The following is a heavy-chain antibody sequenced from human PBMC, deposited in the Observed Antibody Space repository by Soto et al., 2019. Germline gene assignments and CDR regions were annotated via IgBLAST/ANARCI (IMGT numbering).Heavy chain of an antibody. Sequence: EVQLVESGGGLVKPGGSLRLSCAASGFTFSNAWMSWVRQAPGKGLEWVGRIKSKTDGGTTHYAAPVKGRFTISRDDSKDTLYLQINSLKTEDTAVYYCTTTHRIVVLTNLGEAFEIWGQGTMVTVSS. V-gene: IGHV3-15*01. CDR3: TTTHRIVVLTNLGEAFEI. CDR2: IKSKTDGGTT. CDR1: GFTFSNAW. J-gene: IGHJ3*02. D-gene: IGHD3-22*01.